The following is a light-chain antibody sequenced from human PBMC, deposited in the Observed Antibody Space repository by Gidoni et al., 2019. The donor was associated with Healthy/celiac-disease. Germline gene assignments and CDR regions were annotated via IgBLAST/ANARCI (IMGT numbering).Light chain of an antibody. V-gene: IGKV3-15*01. CDR3: QQYNNWPSWT. J-gene: IGKJ1*01. CDR2: GAS. CDR1: QSVSSN. Sequence: ATLPVSPGERATLSCRASQSVSSNLAWYQQKPGQAPRLLIYGASTRATGIPARFSGSGSGTEFTLTISSLQSEDFAVYYCQQYNNWPSWTFGQGTKVEIK.